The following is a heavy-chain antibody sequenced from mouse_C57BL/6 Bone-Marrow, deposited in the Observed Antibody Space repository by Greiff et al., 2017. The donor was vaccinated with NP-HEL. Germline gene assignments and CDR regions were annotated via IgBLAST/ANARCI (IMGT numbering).Heavy chain of an antibody. V-gene: IGHV5-15*04. J-gene: IGHJ1*03. CDR3: ARRTTPWYFDV. CDR2: ISTFAYSI. Sequence: DVKLVESGGGLVQPGGSLKLSCAASGFTFSDYGMAWVRQAPRKGPEWVAFISTFAYSIYYADTVTGRFTFSIENSKNTLYLEMSSLRSEDTAMYYWARRTTPWYFDVWGTGTTVTVSS. D-gene: IGHD1-1*01. CDR1: GFTFSDYG.